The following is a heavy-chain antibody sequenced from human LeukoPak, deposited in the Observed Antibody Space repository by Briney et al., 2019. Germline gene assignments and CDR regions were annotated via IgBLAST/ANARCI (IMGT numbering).Heavy chain of an antibody. D-gene: IGHD6-13*01. CDR1: GGSISSYY. Sequence: SETLSLTCTVSGGSISSYYWSWIRQPPGKGLEYIGYIYYSGSTNYNPSLKSRVTISVDTSKNQFSLKLSSVTAADTAVYYCARMGSNREFDNWGQGTLVTVSS. CDR2: IYYSGST. V-gene: IGHV4-59*08. CDR3: ARMGSNREFDN. J-gene: IGHJ4*02.